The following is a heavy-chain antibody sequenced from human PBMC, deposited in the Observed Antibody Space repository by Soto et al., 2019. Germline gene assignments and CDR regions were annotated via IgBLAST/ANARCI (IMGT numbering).Heavy chain of an antibody. J-gene: IGHJ6*02. CDR2: ISGSGGST. CDR3: AKGQGRYYDSSGYRTSISPPHYYYYYGMDV. Sequence: GGSLRLSCAASGFTFSSYAMIWVRQAPGKGLEWVSAISGSGGSTYYADSVKGRFTISRDNSKNTLYLQMNSLRAEDTAVYYCAKGQGRYYDSSGYRTSISPPHYYYYYGMDVWGQGTTVTVSS. CDR1: GFTFSSYA. V-gene: IGHV3-23*01. D-gene: IGHD3-22*01.